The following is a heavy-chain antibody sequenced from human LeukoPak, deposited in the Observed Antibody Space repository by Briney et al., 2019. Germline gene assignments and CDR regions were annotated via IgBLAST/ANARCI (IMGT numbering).Heavy chain of an antibody. CDR2: INPNSGGT. CDR3: ARINTDSGSYYDY. D-gene: IGHD1-26*01. CDR1: VYTFTRYY. J-gene: IGHJ4*02. V-gene: IGHV1-2*02. Sequence: GASVTVSFKASVYTFTRYYMYWVRQAPGQGLEWMGWINPNSGGTNYAQKFQGRVTMTRDTSISTAYMELSRLRSDDTAVYYCARINTDSGSYYDYWGQGTLVTVSS.